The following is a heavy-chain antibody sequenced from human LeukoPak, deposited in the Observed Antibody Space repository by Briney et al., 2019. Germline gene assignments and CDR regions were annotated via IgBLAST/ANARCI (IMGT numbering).Heavy chain of an antibody. CDR3: AISWLTGPPLSGDSFDI. D-gene: IGHD1-20*01. V-gene: IGHV3-53*04. CDR1: GFTVSSNY. CDR2: IYSGGST. Sequence: PGRSLRLSCAASGFTVSSNYMSWVRQAPGKGLEWVSVIYSGGSTYYADSVKGRFTISRHNSKNTLYLQMNSLRAEDTAVYYCAISWLTGPPLSGDSFDIWGQGTMVTVSS. J-gene: IGHJ3*02.